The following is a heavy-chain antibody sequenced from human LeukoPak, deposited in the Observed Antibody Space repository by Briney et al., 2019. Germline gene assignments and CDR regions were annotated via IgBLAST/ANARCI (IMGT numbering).Heavy chain of an antibody. CDR3: TKGLVVIETYNWFDP. D-gene: IGHD3-22*01. Sequence: TGGSLRLSCAASGFTFSSYAMHWFRQAPGRGLEWVGFIRTKAYGGTTEYAASVKVRFTISRDDSKSIAYLQMDSLKTEDTAVYYCTKGLVVIETYNWFDPWGQGTLVTVSS. CDR2: IRTKAYGGTT. CDR1: GFTFSSYA. J-gene: IGHJ5*02. V-gene: IGHV3-49*03.